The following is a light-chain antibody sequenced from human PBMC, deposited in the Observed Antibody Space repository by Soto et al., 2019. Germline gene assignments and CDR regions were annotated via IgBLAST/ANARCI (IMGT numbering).Light chain of an antibody. V-gene: IGLV2-8*01. CDR1: SSDVGGYNY. CDR2: EVS. J-gene: IGLJ2*01. CDR3: SSFAGNNNLV. Sequence: QSALTQPPSASGSPGQSVTISCTGTSSDVGGYNYGSWYQQHPGKAPKLMISEVSKRPSGVPDRFSGSKSGNTASLTVSGLQAEDGADYYCSSFAGNNNLVFGGGSKLTV.